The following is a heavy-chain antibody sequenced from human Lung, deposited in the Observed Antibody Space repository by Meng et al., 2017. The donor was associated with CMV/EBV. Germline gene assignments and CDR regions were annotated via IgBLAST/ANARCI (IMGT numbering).Heavy chain of an antibody. Sequence: VHLVVFWGGLVRPGGSPRLSCEGSGFTIRTHWMHWARQVPGQGLEWVSRMKSDENRINYADSVKGRFTISRDNDKNTVYLQMNCLRAEDTAVYYCARGVAEFLGWEMGHWGQGTLVTVSS. CDR1: GFTIRTHW. D-gene: IGHD1-26*01. CDR3: ARGVAEFLGWEMGH. CDR2: MKSDENRI. J-gene: IGHJ4*02. V-gene: IGHV3-74*01.